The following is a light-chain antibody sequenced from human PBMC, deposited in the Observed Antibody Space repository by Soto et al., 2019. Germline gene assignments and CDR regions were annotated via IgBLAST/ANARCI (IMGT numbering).Light chain of an antibody. V-gene: IGLV1-40*01. CDR1: TSNIGAEFD. Sequence: QSVLTQPPSVSGAPGQTVTISCTGTTSNIGAEFDVHWYQQVPGRAPKLLISGNNNRPPGVPDRFSASRSGVSASLTITGLQADDEAHYYCQSYDNSLRLFGGGTKLTVL. J-gene: IGLJ3*02. CDR3: QSYDNSLRL. CDR2: GNN.